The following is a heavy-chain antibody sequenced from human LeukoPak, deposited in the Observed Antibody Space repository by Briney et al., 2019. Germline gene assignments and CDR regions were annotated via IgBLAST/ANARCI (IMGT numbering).Heavy chain of an antibody. CDR3: ARSFPTYYYDSSGPHFDY. D-gene: IGHD3-22*01. CDR1: GFTLSSYA. CDR2: INHSGST. Sequence: GSLRLSCAASGFTLSSYAMSWVRQAPGKGLEWIGEINHSGSTNYNPSLKSRVTISVDTSKNQFSLKLSSVTAADTAVYYCARSFPTYYYDSSGPHFDYWGQGTLVTVSS. J-gene: IGHJ4*02. V-gene: IGHV4-34*01.